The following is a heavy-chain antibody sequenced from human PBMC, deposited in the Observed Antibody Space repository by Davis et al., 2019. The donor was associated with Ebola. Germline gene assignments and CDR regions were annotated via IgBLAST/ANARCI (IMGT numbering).Heavy chain of an antibody. CDR2: INSDGSST. J-gene: IGHJ6*02. CDR1: GFTFSSYW. V-gene: IGHV3-74*01. CDR3: ARVWGYYGMDV. Sequence: GESLKISCAASGFTFSSYWMHWVRQAPGKGLVWVSRINSDGSSTSYADSVKGRFTISRDDAKNSLYLQMNSLRAEDTAVYYCARVWGYYGMDVWGQGTTVTVSS. D-gene: IGHD1-26*01.